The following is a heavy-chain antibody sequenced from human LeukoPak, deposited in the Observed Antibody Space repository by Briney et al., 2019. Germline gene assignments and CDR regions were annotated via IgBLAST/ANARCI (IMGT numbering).Heavy chain of an antibody. J-gene: IGHJ4*02. CDR1: GGSFSGYY. CDR3: ARGPRGATVTTKRELDY. CDR2: INHSGST. Sequence: SETLSLTCAVYGGSFSGYYWSWIRQPPGKGLEWIGEINHSGSTNYNPSLKSRVTISVDTSKNQFSLKLSSVTAADTAVYYCARGPRGATVTTKRELDYWGQGTQVTVSS. V-gene: IGHV4-34*01. D-gene: IGHD4-17*01.